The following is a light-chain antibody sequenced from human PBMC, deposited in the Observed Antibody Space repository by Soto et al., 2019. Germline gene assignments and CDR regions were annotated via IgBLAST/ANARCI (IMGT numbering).Light chain of an antibody. J-gene: IGKJ4*01. CDR2: KAS. CDR3: QQYNSYPST. Sequence: DIQMTQSPSTLSASVGDRVTITCRASQSISSWLAWYQQKPGKAPKLLIYKASSLESGVPSRFSGSGSGTEFTLTISSLQPDDFATYFCQQYNSYPSTFGGGTKVEIK. CDR1: QSISSW. V-gene: IGKV1-5*03.